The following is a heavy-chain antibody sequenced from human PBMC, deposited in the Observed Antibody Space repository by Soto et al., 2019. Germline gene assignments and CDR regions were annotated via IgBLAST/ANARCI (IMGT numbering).Heavy chain of an antibody. J-gene: IGHJ5*02. CDR3: ARLGGIAARRPPYNWFDP. V-gene: IGHV5-51*01. D-gene: IGHD6-6*01. CDR1: GYSFAGYW. CDR2: IDPSDSDT. Sequence: GESLKLSCKGSGYSFAGYWITWVRQKPGKGLEWMGRIDPSDSDTRYSPSFQGQVTISADKSISTAYLQWSSLKASDTAMYYCARLGGIAARRPPYNWFDPWGQGTLVTVSS.